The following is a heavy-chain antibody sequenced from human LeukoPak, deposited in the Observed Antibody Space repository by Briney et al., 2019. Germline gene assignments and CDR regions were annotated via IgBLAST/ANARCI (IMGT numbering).Heavy chain of an antibody. J-gene: IGHJ4*02. CDR3: ARVVSLSGIGYFDY. V-gene: IGHV3-53*01. CDR2: IHTGGDT. CDR1: GLTVSSNY. Sequence: GGSLRLSCAASGLTVSSNYMTWVRQAPGKGLEWGAVIHTGGDTYYPDSVQGRFIISRDSSKNTLHLQMNSLRGEDTAVYYCARVVSLSGIGYFDYWGRGTLVTVSS. D-gene: IGHD3-10*01.